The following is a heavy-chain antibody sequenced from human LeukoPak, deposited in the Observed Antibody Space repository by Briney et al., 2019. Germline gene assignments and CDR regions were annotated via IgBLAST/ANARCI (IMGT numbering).Heavy chain of an antibody. CDR3: AKAKYSSSSDLLDY. Sequence: GGSLRLSCAASGFTFSSYWMHWVRQAPGKGLEWVSTISGSGGSTYYADSVKGRFTISRDISKNTLFLQMNSLRADDTAVYYCAKAKYSSSSDLLDYWGQGTLVTVSS. V-gene: IGHV3-23*01. CDR2: ISGSGGST. CDR1: GFTFSSYW. J-gene: IGHJ4*02. D-gene: IGHD6-6*01.